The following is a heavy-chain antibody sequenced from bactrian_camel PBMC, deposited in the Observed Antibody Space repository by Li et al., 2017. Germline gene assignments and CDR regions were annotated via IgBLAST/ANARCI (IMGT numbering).Heavy chain of an antibody. D-gene: IGHD1*01. J-gene: IGHJ6*01. CDR1: GYTYRSGC. CDR2: IVTGGLSRYY. Sequence: QVQLVESGGGSVQAGGSLRLSCAESGYTYRSGCMGWFRQAPGKEREGVAAIVTGGLSRYYYYADSVKGRFTISSDNARNTLYLQMNSLKPEDTAMYYCASDRPWWTCSVLPGTGGPTLTDFDYWGQGTQVTVS. V-gene: IGHV3S1*01. CDR3: ASDRPWWTCSVLPGTGGPTLTDFDY.